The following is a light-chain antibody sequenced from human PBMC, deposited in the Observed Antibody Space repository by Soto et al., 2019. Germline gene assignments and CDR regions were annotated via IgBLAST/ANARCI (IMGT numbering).Light chain of an antibody. Sequence: QAVVTQSPSASASLGASVKLTCTLSSGHSSYAIAWHQQQPEKGPRYLMKLNSDGSHSKGDGIPDRFSGSSSGAERYLTISSLQSEDEADYYCQTWASGIEVFGGGTQLTVL. J-gene: IGLJ2*01. V-gene: IGLV4-69*01. CDR2: LNSDGSH. CDR3: QTWASGIEV. CDR1: SGHSSYA.